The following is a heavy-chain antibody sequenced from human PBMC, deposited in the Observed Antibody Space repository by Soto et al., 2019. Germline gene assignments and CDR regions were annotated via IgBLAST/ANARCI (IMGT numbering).Heavy chain of an antibody. CDR1: GFTFSDYY. V-gene: IGHV3-11*01. Sequence: GGSLRLSCAASGFTFSDYYMSWIRQAPGKGLEWVSYISSSGSTIYYADSVKGRFTISRDNAKNSLYLQMNSLRAEDTAVYYCARDGTYYDFWSGYYSQYNWFDPWGQGTLVTVSS. J-gene: IGHJ5*02. CDR3: ARDGTYYDFWSGYYSQYNWFDP. D-gene: IGHD3-3*01. CDR2: ISSSGSTI.